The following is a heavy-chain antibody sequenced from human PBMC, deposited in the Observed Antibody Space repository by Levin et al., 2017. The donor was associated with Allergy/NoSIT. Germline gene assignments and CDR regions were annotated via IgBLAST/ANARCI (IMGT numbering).Heavy chain of an antibody. CDR1: GGSFSGYY. Sequence: PGGSLRLSCAVYGGSFSGYYWTWIRQSPEKGLECIGEINHNGTTSHNPSLRSRITIAVDTSKNQLSLRLTSVTAADTGVYYSAREGDRSGYEYWGQGTLVTVSS. D-gene: IGHD3-22*01. J-gene: IGHJ4*02. CDR3: AREGDRSGYEY. CDR2: INHNGTT. V-gene: IGHV4-34*01.